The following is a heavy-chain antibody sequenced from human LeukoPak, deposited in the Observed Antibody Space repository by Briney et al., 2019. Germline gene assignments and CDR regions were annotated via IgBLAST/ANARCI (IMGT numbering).Heavy chain of an antibody. Sequence: GGSLRLSCAASGFTFSTYVMHWVRQAPGKGLEWVALIWHDGSNKYYGDSVKDRFTISRDNSKNTLYLQMDRLRAEDTAVYYCARDRGYTYGHPLDYWGQGTLVTVSS. CDR2: IWHDGSNK. J-gene: IGHJ4*02. CDR3: ARDRGYTYGHPLDY. V-gene: IGHV3-33*01. D-gene: IGHD5-18*01. CDR1: GFTFSTYV.